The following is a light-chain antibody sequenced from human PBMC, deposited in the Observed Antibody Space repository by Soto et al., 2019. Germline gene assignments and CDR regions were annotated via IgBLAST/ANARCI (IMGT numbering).Light chain of an antibody. J-gene: IGKJ3*01. V-gene: IGKV1-33*01. CDR3: QQYDNLLPR. CDR1: QDISNY. CDR2: DAS. Sequence: DIQMTQSPSSLSASVGDRVTITCQASQDISNYLNWYQQKPGKAPKLLIYDASNLETGVPSRFCGSGSGTDFTFTISSLQPEDIATYYCQQYDNLLPRFGPGTKVDIK.